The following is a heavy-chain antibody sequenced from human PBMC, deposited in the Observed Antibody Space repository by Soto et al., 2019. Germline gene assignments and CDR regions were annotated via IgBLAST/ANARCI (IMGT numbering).Heavy chain of an antibody. D-gene: IGHD7-27*01. CDR1: GCTLSSYG. Sequence: GGSLRLSCAASGCTLSSYGMHWVRQAPSKGLGWVAVISYDGSNKYYADSVKGRFTISRDNSKNTLYLQMNSLRAEDTAVYYCAIVATNWGSAGSYYYYGMDVWGQGTTVTVSS. V-gene: IGHV3-30*03. CDR3: AIVATNWGSAGSYYYYGMDV. J-gene: IGHJ6*02. CDR2: ISYDGSNK.